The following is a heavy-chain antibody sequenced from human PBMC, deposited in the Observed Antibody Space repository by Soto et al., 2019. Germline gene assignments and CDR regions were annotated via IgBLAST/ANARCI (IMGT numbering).Heavy chain of an antibody. J-gene: IGHJ4*02. D-gene: IGHD3-16*01. CDR3: ARTAPMDAGDKYYYDF. Sequence: SVKVSCKTSGGTFSTFGISWARQAPGQGLEWMGGIIPFFGTAEYSQKFEDRITITADESTNTVYVDLRSLTSEDTAIYYCARTAPMDAGDKYYYDFWGQGALVTVSS. CDR2: IIPFFGTA. V-gene: IGHV1-69*13. CDR1: GGTFSTFG.